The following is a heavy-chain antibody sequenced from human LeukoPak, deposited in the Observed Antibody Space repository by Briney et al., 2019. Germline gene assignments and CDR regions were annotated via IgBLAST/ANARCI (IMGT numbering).Heavy chain of an antibody. J-gene: IGHJ3*02. CDR3: ARDSGYCSGGSCYGGAFDI. D-gene: IGHD2-15*01. V-gene: IGHV1-18*01. CDR2: ISAYNGNT. Sequence: GASLRVSCKASGGTLSSYTISWVRHAPGQGLEWMGWISAYNGNTNYAQKLQSRVTMTTDTSKSTAYMELRSLRADDTAVYYCARDSGYCSGGSCYGGAFDIWGQGTMVTVSS. CDR1: GGTLSSYT.